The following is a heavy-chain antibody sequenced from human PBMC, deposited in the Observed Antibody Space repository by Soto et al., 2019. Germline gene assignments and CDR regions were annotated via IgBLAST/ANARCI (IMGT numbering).Heavy chain of an antibody. Sequence: ASVKVSFKASGYTFTCYSMHWVRQAPGQGLEWMGWINPNSGGTNYAQKFQGRVTMTRDTSISTAYMELSRLRSDDTAVYYCARGPFQKFYGMDVWGQGTTVTVSS. J-gene: IGHJ6*02. CDR1: GYTFTCYS. V-gene: IGHV1-2*02. CDR2: INPNSGGT. CDR3: ARGPFQKFYGMDV.